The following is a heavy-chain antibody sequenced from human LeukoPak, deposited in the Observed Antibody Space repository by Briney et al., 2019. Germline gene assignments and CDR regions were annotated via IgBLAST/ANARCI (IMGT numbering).Heavy chain of an antibody. CDR2: IYYSGST. D-gene: IGHD6-13*01. CDR1: GGSISSYY. CDR3: AREVAALVSRAFDI. Sequence: SETLSLTCTVSGGSISSYYWSWIRQPPGKGLGWIGYIYYSGSTNYNPSLKSRVTISVDTSKNQFSLKLSSVTAADTAVYYCAREVAALVSRAFDIWGQGTMVTVSS. J-gene: IGHJ3*02. V-gene: IGHV4-59*01.